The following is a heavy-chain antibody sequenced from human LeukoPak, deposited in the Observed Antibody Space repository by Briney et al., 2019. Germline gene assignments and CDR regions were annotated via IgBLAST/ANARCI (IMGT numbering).Heavy chain of an antibody. CDR1: GFTFSSYW. CDR2: IKQDGSEK. Sequence: PGGSLRLSCAASGFTFSSYWMSWVRQAPGKGLERVANIKQDGSEKYHVDSVKGRFTISRDNAKNSLYLQMNSLRAEDTAVYYCARVRGVLRYFDWLFQGFDYWGQGTLVTVSS. CDR3: ARVRGVLRYFDWLFQGFDY. V-gene: IGHV3-7*01. J-gene: IGHJ4*02. D-gene: IGHD3-9*01.